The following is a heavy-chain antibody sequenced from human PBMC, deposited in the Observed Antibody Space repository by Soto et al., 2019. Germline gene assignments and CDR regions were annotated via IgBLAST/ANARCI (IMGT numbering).Heavy chain of an antibody. V-gene: IGHV4-34*01. CDR3: ARAADYCSSTSCYLYSHYYGMDV. Sequence: SETLSLPFAAYGASFSGYSWSGIRQPPGKGLEWIAEINHSGSTNYNPSLKSRVTISVDTSKNQFSLKLSSVTAADTAVYYCARAADYCSSTSCYLYSHYYGMDVWGQGTTVTVSS. CDR2: INHSGST. CDR1: GASFSGYS. D-gene: IGHD2-2*01. J-gene: IGHJ6*02.